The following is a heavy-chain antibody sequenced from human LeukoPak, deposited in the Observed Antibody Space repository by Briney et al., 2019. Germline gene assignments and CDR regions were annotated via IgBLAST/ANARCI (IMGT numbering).Heavy chain of an antibody. J-gene: IGHJ4*02. Sequence: ASVKVSCKASGGTFSTYAINWVRQAPGQGLEWMGGITPIFGTANYAQKFQGRVTITTDESTSTAYMELSSLRSEDTAVYYCARVFARSGEISGSYYYYWGQGTQVTVSS. V-gene: IGHV1-69*05. CDR2: ITPIFGTA. CDR1: GGTFSTYA. D-gene: IGHD1-26*01. CDR3: ARVFARSGEISGSYYYY.